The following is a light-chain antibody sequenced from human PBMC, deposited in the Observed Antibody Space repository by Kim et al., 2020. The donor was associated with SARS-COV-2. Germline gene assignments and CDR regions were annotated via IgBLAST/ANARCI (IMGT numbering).Light chain of an antibody. CDR1: QSVSSY. J-gene: IGKJ5*01. V-gene: IGKV3-11*01. Sequence: EIVLTQSPATLSLSPGERATLSCRASQSVSSYLAWYQQKPGQDPRLLIYDASNRATGIPARFSGSGSGTDFTRTISSLEPEDFAVYYCQQHSNWPPITFGQGTRLEIK. CDR2: DAS. CDR3: QQHSNWPPIT.